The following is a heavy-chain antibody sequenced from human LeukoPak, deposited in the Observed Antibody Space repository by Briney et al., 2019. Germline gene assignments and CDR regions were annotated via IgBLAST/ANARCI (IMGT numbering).Heavy chain of an antibody. CDR1: GFTFTSYC. CDR3: ARRLSCSSTSCIDNWFDP. CDR2: IQQDGSEK. J-gene: IGHJ5*02. V-gene: IGHV3-7*01. Sequence: GGSLRLSCAASGFTFTSYCMSWVRQAPGKGLEWVANIQQDGSEKYYVDSVKGRFTISRDNAKNSLYLQMNSLRAEDTAVYYCARRLSCSSTSCIDNWFDPWGQGTLVTVSS. D-gene: IGHD2-2*01.